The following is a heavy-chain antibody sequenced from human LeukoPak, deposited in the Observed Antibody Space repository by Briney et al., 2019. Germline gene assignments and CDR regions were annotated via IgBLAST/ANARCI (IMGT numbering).Heavy chain of an antibody. D-gene: IGHD6-13*01. V-gene: IGHV1-18*04. Sequence: GASVKVSCKASGYTFTSYGISWVRQAPGQGLKWRGWISAYNGNTNYAQKLQGRVTMTTDTSTSTAYMELRSLRSDDTAVYYCARDSSSWYVGLYNWFDPWGQGTLVTVSS. CDR3: ARDSSSWYVGLYNWFDP. CDR2: ISAYNGNT. CDR1: GYTFTSYG. J-gene: IGHJ5*02.